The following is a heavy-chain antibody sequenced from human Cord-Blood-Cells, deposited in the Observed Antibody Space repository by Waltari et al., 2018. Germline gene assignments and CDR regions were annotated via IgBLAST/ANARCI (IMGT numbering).Heavy chain of an antibody. V-gene: IGHV1-69*01. Sequence: QVQLVQSGAEVKKTGSSVKVSCKASGGTFSSYAIRWVRQAPGQGLEWMGGIIPIFGTANYAQKFQGRVTITADESTSTAYMELSSLRSEDTAVYYCARGGDGYKLYYYYGMDVWGQGTTVTVSS. D-gene: IGHD5-12*01. CDR1: GGTFSSYA. J-gene: IGHJ6*02. CDR2: IIPIFGTA. CDR3: ARGGDGYKLYYYYGMDV.